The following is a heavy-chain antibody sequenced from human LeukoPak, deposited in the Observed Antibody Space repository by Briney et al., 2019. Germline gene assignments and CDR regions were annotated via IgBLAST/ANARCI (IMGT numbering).Heavy chain of an antibody. Sequence: GGSLRLSCAASGFTFSSYWMSWVRQAPGKGLEWVSAISGSGGSTYYADSVKGRFTISRDNSKNTLYLQMNSLRAEDTDVYYCAKDLEDIVVVPAFDWFDPWGQGTLVTVSS. J-gene: IGHJ5*02. CDR2: ISGSGGST. D-gene: IGHD2-2*01. CDR3: AKDLEDIVVVPAFDWFDP. V-gene: IGHV3-23*01. CDR1: GFTFSSYW.